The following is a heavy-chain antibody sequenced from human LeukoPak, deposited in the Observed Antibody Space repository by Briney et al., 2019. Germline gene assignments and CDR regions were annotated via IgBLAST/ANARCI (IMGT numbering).Heavy chain of an antibody. CDR3: TELVGATRGIDN. CDR1: GFTFSTYE. CDR2: ISSGGRTI. V-gene: IGHV3-48*03. J-gene: IGHJ4*02. Sequence: GGSLRLSCAASGFTFSTYEMYWVRQAPGKGLEWVSYISSGGRTIYYADSVRGRFTISRDNAKNSLYLQMNSLKTEDTAMYYCTELVGATRGIDNWGQGTLVTVSS. D-gene: IGHD1-26*01.